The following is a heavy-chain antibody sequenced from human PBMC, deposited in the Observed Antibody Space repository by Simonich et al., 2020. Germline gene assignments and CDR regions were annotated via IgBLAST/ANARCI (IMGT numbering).Heavy chain of an antibody. J-gene: IGHJ5*02. CDR2: NNHSERT. Sequence: QVQLQQWGAGLLKPSETLSLTCAVYGGSFSGYYWSWIRQPPGKGLGWIGENNHSERTHDNPPLKRRVHISVSTSKNQFSLKLGSGTAADTAVYYCARCGLVNYDILTGYHNWFDPWGQGTLVTVSS. D-gene: IGHD3-9*01. CDR3: ARCGLVNYDILTGYHNWFDP. V-gene: IGHV4-34*01. CDR1: GGSFSGYY.